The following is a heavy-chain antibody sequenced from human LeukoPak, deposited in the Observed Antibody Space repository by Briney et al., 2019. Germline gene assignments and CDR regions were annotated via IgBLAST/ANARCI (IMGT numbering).Heavy chain of an antibody. Sequence: PGGSLRLSCAASGFTFSSYGMSWVRQAPGKGLEWVSAISGSGGSTYYADSVKGRFTISRDNSKNTLYLQMNSLRAEDTAVYYCAKDLSALYYYDSSNAFDIWGQGTMVTVSS. J-gene: IGHJ3*02. D-gene: IGHD3-22*01. CDR2: ISGSGGST. CDR3: AKDLSALYYYDSSNAFDI. V-gene: IGHV3-23*01. CDR1: GFTFSSYG.